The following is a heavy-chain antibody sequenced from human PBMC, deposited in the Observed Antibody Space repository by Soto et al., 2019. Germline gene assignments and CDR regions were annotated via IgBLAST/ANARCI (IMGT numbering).Heavy chain of an antibody. V-gene: IGHV1-46*01. J-gene: IGHJ6*02. CDR1: GYTFINYY. CDR2: INPSGGRT. Sequence: ASVKVSCKSSGYTFINYYVHWVRQAPGQGLEWMGMINPSGGRTTYPQKFQGRVTMTRDTSTSTVYVELSSLRSDDTAVFYCAREKASTSLLTHYYYAMDVWGQGTTVTVS. CDR3: AREKASTSLLTHYYYAMDV.